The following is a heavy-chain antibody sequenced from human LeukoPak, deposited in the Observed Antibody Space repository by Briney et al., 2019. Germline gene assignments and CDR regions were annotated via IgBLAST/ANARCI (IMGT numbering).Heavy chain of an antibody. J-gene: IGHJ4*02. V-gene: IGHV3-23*01. CDR1: GFTFSAYA. CDR2: ISGSGLPT. Sequence: PGGSLRLSCEGSGFTFSAYAMSWLRQAPGKGLEWVSGISGSGLPTYYADSVKGRFTISRDNSKNTLYLQMNSLRAEDTAVYYCAKDGYYYGSGSYFDYWGQGTLVTVSS. CDR3: AKDGYYYGSGSYFDY. D-gene: IGHD3-10*01.